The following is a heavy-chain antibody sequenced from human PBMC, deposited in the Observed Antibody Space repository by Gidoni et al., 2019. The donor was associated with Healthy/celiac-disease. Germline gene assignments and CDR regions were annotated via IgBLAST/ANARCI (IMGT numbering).Heavy chain of an antibody. V-gene: IGHV1-46*03. CDR1: GYTFTSYY. J-gene: IGHJ5*02. CDR2: INPSGGST. CDR3: AREAGIAAARGPPSYNWFDP. Sequence: QVQLVQSGAEVKKPGASVKVSCKASGYTFTSYYMHWVRQAPGQGLEWMGIINPSGGSTSYAQKFQGRVTMTRDTSTSTVYMELSSLRSEDTAVYYCAREAGIAAARGPPSYNWFDPWGQGTLVTVSS. D-gene: IGHD6-13*01.